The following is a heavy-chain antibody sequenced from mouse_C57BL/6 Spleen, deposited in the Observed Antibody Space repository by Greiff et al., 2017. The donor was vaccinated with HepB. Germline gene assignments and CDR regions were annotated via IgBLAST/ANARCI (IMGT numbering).Heavy chain of an antibody. V-gene: IGHV1-36*01. J-gene: IGHJ1*03. CDR1: GFTFTDYY. Sequence: VQLKESGPVLVKPGPSVKISCKASGFTFTDYYMHWVKQSHGKSLEWIGLVYPYNGGTSYNQKFKGKATVTVDTSSSTAYMELNSLTSEDTAVYYCARGGELFSYWYFDVWGTGTTVTVSS. CDR3: ARGGELFSYWYFDV. CDR2: VYPYNGGT. D-gene: IGHD4-1*01.